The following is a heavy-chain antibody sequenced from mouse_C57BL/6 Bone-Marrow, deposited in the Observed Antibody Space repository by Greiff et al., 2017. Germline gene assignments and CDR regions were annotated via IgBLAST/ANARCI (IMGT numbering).Heavy chain of an antibody. D-gene: IGHD2-12*01. J-gene: IGHJ2*01. CDR1: GFNIKDDY. CDR3: TTLRYSSFAY. CDR2: IDPENGDT. V-gene: IGHV14-4*01. Sequence: VQLQQSGAELVRPGASVKLSCTASGFNIKDDYMHWVKQRPEQGLEWIGWIDPENGDTEYASKFQGKATITADTSSNTAYLQLSSLTSEDTAVYYGTTLRYSSFAYWGQGTTLTVSA.